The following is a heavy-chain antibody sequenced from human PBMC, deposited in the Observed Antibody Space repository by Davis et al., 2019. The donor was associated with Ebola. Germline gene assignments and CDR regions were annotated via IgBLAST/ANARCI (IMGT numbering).Heavy chain of an antibody. J-gene: IGHJ4*02. D-gene: IGHD1-14*01. Sequence: ASVKVSCKASGGTFSSYAISWVRQAPGQGLEWMGMIDIGSGGSGGTDYAQTFQGRVTMTKDMSTSTVYMELSGLRADDTAVYFCAREIPGALNGFDYWGQGTLVTVSS. CDR2: IDIGSGGSGGT. CDR3: AREIPGALNGFDY. V-gene: IGHV1-46*01. CDR1: GGTFSSYA.